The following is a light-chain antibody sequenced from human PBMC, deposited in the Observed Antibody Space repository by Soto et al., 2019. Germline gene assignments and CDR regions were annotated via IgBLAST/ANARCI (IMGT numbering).Light chain of an antibody. J-gene: IGKJ1*01. CDR1: QGISSY. Sequence: IHLTQSPSSLSASVGDRVTITCRASQGISSYLAWYQQKPGKAPKLLIYAASNLHTGVPSRFSGSGSGTQFTLTISGLQPDDFATYYCQQFNAFPWTFGQGTKVDIK. V-gene: IGKV1-9*01. CDR3: QQFNAFPWT. CDR2: AAS.